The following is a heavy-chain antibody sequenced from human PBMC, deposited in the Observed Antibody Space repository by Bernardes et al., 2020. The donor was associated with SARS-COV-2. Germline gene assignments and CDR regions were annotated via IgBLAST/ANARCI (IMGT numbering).Heavy chain of an antibody. CDR1: GNTFTSYA. Sequence: SVKVSCKASGNTFTSYAVIWVRQAPGQGLECMGGIIPLFGTTNYAQNFQGRVTIAADESTSTVYMELRSLRSEDTAVYYCARSGTYPDAFDVWGQGTMVTVSS. CDR2: IIPLFGTT. J-gene: IGHJ3*01. CDR3: ARSGTYPDAFDV. V-gene: IGHV1-69*13. D-gene: IGHD1-26*01.